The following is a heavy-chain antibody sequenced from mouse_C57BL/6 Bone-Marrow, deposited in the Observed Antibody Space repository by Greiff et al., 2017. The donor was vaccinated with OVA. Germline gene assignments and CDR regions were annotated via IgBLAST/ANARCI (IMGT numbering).Heavy chain of an antibody. CDR3: ARNDGYYVPFAD. CDR1: GYTFTSYW. Sequence: QVQLQQPGAELVKPGASVKLSCKASGYTFTSYWMQWVKQRPGQGLEWIGEIDPSDSYTNYNQKFKGKATLTVDTSSSTAYMQLSSLTSEDSAVYYCARNDGYYVPFADWGQGTLVTVSA. D-gene: IGHD2-3*01. CDR2: IDPSDSYT. J-gene: IGHJ3*01. V-gene: IGHV1-50*01.